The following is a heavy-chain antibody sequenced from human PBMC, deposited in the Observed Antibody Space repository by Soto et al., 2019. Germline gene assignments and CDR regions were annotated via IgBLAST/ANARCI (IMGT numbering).Heavy chain of an antibody. Sequence: SETLSLTCTVSGGSISSYYWSWIRQPPGKGLEWIGYIYYSGSTYYNPSLKSRVTISVDTSKNQFSLKLSSVTAADTAVYYCARDVRTYYYDSSHHDAFDIWGQGTMVTVSS. D-gene: IGHD3-22*01. CDR1: GGSISSYY. J-gene: IGHJ3*02. CDR2: IYYSGST. CDR3: ARDVRTYYYDSSHHDAFDI. V-gene: IGHV4-59*12.